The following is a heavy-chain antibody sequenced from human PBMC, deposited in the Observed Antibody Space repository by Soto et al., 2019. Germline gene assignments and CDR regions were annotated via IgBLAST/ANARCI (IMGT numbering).Heavy chain of an antibody. Sequence: QVQLQESGPGLVKPSETLSLTCTVSGGSISSYYWSWIRQPPGKGLEWIGYIYYSGSTNYNPSLKSRVTLSVDTSNNQFSLKLSSVTAADTAVYYCARPHGGSSGWDNWFDPWGQGTLVTVSS. CDR2: IYYSGST. CDR3: ARPHGGSSGWDNWFDP. CDR1: GGSISSYY. D-gene: IGHD6-25*01. J-gene: IGHJ5*02. V-gene: IGHV4-59*01.